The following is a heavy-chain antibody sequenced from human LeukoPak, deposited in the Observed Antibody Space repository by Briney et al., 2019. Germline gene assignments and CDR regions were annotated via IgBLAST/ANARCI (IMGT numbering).Heavy chain of an antibody. Sequence: SETLSLTCTVSGGSNSSYYWSWIRQPPGKGLEWIGYIYYSGSTNYNPSLKSRVTISVDTSKNQFSLKLSSVTAADTAVYYCARVYYDFWSGYYTTYNWFDPWGQGTLVTVSS. CDR2: IYYSGST. V-gene: IGHV4-59*01. J-gene: IGHJ5*02. D-gene: IGHD3-3*01. CDR1: GGSNSSYY. CDR3: ARVYYDFWSGYYTTYNWFDP.